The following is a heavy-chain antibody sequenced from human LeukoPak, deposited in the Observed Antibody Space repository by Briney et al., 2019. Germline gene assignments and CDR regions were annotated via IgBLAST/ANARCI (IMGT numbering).Heavy chain of an antibody. Sequence: GGSLRLPCAASRFTFSNYEMNWVRQAPGKGLEWVSYISRGTTVYYADSVKGRFSISRDNAKSSLYLQMNSLRAEDTAVYYCARAGYNSNWFDHWGQGTLVTVSS. V-gene: IGHV3-48*03. CDR1: RFTFSNYE. D-gene: IGHD6-13*01. CDR3: ARAGYNSNWFDH. CDR2: ISRGTTV. J-gene: IGHJ5*02.